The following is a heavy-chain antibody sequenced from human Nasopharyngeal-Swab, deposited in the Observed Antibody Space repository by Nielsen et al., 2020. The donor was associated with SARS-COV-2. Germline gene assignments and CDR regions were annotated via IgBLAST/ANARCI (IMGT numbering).Heavy chain of an antibody. V-gene: IGHV3-11*04. CDR3: ARGYSGYDLYYYYYYGMDV. CDR1: GFTFSDYY. Sequence: GESLKISCAASGFTFSDYYMSWIRQAPGKGLEWVSYISSSGSTIYYADSVKGRFTISRDNAKNSLYLQMNSLRAEDTAVYYCARGYSGYDLYYYYYYGMDVWGQGTTVTVSS. D-gene: IGHD5-12*01. J-gene: IGHJ6*02. CDR2: ISSSGSTI.